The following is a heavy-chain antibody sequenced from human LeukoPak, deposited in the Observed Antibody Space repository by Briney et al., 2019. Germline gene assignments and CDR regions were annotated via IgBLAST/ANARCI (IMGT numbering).Heavy chain of an antibody. CDR2: IKQDGSKK. D-gene: IGHD5-24*01. Sequence: GGSLRLSCVASGFPFSSYWMTWVRQAPGKGLEWAANIKQDGSKKSYVDSVKGRFTISRDNAKNSLYLQMNSLRAEDTAIYYCTRVGYIDEGIDYWGQGTLVTVSS. CDR1: GFPFSSYW. J-gene: IGHJ4*02. V-gene: IGHV3-7*04. CDR3: TRVGYIDEGIDY.